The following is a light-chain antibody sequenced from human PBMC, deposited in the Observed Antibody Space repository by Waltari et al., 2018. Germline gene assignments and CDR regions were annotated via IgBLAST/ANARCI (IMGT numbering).Light chain of an antibody. Sequence: SYVMTQTPSLSVAPGKTARITWGGNNIGDKSVQWYQQKPGQAPVLVIYYDSDRPSDIPGRFSGSNSGNRATPTISRVEAGDEADYYCQVWDSSSDHHVVFGGGTKLTVL. CDR3: QVWDSSSDHHVV. J-gene: IGLJ2*01. CDR2: YDS. V-gene: IGLV3-21*01. CDR1: NIGDKS.